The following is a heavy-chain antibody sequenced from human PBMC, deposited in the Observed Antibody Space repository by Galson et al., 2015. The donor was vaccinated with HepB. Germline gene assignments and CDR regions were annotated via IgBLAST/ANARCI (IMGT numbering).Heavy chain of an antibody. CDR1: GFTFGSYA. J-gene: IGHJ5*02. D-gene: IGHD6-13*01. CDR2: ISYNGSNI. Sequence: SLRLSCAASGFTFGSYAMHWVRQAPGKGLEWVAVISYNGSNIYYADSVKGRFTISRDNSKNTLYLQMNSLRAEDTAVYYCARSGGSSSWDVPGGFDPLFQGTLGSVSS. V-gene: IGHV3-30-3*01. CDR3: ARSGGSSSWDVPGGFDP.